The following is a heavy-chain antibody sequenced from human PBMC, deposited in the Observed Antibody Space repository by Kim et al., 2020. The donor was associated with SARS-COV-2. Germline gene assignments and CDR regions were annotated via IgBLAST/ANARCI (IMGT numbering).Heavy chain of an antibody. J-gene: IGHJ6*02. CDR2: IYYSGST. CDR3: ARDGGTAMVTGHYYGMDV. D-gene: IGHD5-18*01. Sequence: SETLSLTCTVSGGSISSGGYYWSWIRQHPGKGLEWIGYIYYSGSTYYNPSLKSRVTISVDTSKNQFSLKLSSVTAADTAVYYCARDGGTAMVTGHYYGMDVWGQGTTVTVSS. CDR1: GGSISSGGYY. V-gene: IGHV4-31*03.